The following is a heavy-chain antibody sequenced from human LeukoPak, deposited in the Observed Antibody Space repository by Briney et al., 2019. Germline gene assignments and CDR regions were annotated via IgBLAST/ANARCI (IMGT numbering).Heavy chain of an antibody. J-gene: IGHJ6*03. CDR3: ARPAAGTWHYYYMDV. CDR1: GFTFSTYA. D-gene: IGHD6-13*01. V-gene: IGHV3-23*01. Sequence: GGTLRLSCAASGFTFSTYAMNWVRQAPGKGLEWVSTFSGSVDTTYYADSVKGRFTISRDNAKNSLYLQMNSLRAEDTALYYCARPAAGTWHYYYMDVWGKGTTVTVSS. CDR2: FSGSVDTT.